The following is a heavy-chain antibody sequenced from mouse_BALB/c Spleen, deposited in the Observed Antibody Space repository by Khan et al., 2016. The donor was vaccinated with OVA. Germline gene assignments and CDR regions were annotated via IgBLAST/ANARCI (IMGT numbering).Heavy chain of an antibody. D-gene: IGHD2-3*01. CDR3: ARPSYDPRDFGV. CDR1: GFNIKDTY. J-gene: IGHJ1*01. V-gene: IGHV14-3*02. Sequence: VQLQQSGAELVKPGASVKLSCTASGFNIKDTYLHWVKQRPEQGLEWIGRIAPANGNTQYDPKFQGKATIISDPSSNTSYLQLTSLTSEDTAVYYWARPSYDPRDFGVWGAGTTVTVSS. CDR2: IAPANGNT.